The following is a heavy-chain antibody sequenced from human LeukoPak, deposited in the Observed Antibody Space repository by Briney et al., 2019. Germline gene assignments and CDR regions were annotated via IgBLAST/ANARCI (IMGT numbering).Heavy chain of an antibody. J-gene: IGHJ4*02. Sequence: GGSLRLSCAASGFTFSSYGMHWVRQAPGKGLEWVAFIRYDGSNKYYADSVKGRFTISRDNSKNTLYLQMNSLRAEDTAVYYCAKARDGYSYGSPFDYWGQGTLVTVSS. V-gene: IGHV3-30*02. CDR3: AKARDGYSYGSPFDY. CDR2: IRYDGSNK. CDR1: GFTFSSYG. D-gene: IGHD5-18*01.